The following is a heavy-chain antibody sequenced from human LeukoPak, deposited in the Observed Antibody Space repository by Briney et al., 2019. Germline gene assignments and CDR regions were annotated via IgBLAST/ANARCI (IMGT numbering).Heavy chain of an antibody. J-gene: IGHJ5*02. D-gene: IGHD3-22*01. CDR1: GYTFTSYD. Sequence: ASVKVSCKASGYTFTSYDINWVRQAPGQGLEWMGWMNTNSGHTGSAQKFQGRVTMTRNTSITTAYMELSSLRSEDTAVYYCARTHYYDSSGDNWFDPWGQGTLVTVSS. CDR3: ARTHYYDSSGDNWFDP. V-gene: IGHV1-8*01. CDR2: MNTNSGHT.